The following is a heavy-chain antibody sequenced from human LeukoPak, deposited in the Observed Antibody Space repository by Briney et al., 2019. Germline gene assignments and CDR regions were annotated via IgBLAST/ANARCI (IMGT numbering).Heavy chain of an antibody. D-gene: IGHD4/OR15-4a*01. V-gene: IGHV3-15*01. CDR2: IKSRTDGGTT. Sequence: GWSLTLYCLAAGFSLTNAWMSWVHQPTGKGLEWVGHIKSRTDGGTTDYAAPVKDRFSISRDDSKDTLYLQMNSLKTEDIAVYFCATEYYGAYNYWGQGTLVTVSS. CDR3: ATEYYGAYNY. CDR1: GFSLTNAW. J-gene: IGHJ4*02.